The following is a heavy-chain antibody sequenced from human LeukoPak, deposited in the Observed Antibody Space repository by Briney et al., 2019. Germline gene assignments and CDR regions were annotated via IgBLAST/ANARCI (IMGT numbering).Heavy chain of an antibody. CDR2: IYHSGST. J-gene: IGHJ4*02. Sequence: PSGTLSLTCAVSGGSISSSNWWSWVRQPPGKGLEWIGEIYHSGSTNYNPSLKSRVTISVDTSKNQFSLKLSSVTAADTAVYYCARGRGYCSSTSCYAYFDYWGQGTLVTVSS. V-gene: IGHV4-4*02. CDR3: ARGRGYCSSTSCYAYFDY. D-gene: IGHD2-2*01. CDR1: GGSISSSNW.